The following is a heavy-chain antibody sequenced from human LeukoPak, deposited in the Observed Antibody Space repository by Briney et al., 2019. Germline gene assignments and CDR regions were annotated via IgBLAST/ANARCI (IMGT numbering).Heavy chain of an antibody. D-gene: IGHD3-22*01. Sequence: PGGSLRLSCAASGFTFSSYAMSWVRQAPGNGLEWVSAISGSGGSTYYADSVKGRFTISRDNSKNTLYLQMNSLRAEDTAVYYCARGGGDSSGYYYDYYFDYWGQGTLVTVSS. V-gene: IGHV3-23*01. J-gene: IGHJ4*02. CDR3: ARGGGDSSGYYYDYYFDY. CDR2: ISGSGGST. CDR1: GFTFSSYA.